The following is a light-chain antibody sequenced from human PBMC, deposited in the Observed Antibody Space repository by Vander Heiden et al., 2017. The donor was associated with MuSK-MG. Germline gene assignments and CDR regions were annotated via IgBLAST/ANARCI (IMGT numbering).Light chain of an antibody. Sequence: AIRMTQSPSSLSASTGDRVTITCRASQGISSYLAWYQQKPGKAPKLLIYAASTLQSGVPSRFSGSGSGTDFTLTISCLQSEDFATYYCQHEDSYPWTFGQGTKVEIK. V-gene: IGKV1-8*01. CDR2: AAS. CDR1: QGISSY. CDR3: QHEDSYPWT. J-gene: IGKJ1*01.